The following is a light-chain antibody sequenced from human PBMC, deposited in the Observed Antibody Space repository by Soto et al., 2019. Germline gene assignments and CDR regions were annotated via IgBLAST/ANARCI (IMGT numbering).Light chain of an antibody. CDR1: QSVSSNY. CDR2: GAS. CDR3: QQRSNWPPLFT. V-gene: IGKV3D-20*02. Sequence: EIVMTQSPATLSLSPGERATLSCRASQSVSSNYLAWYQQKPGQAPRLLIYGASSRATGIPDRFSGSGSGTDFTLTISRLEPEDFAVYYCQQRSNWPPLFTFGPGTKVDI. J-gene: IGKJ3*01.